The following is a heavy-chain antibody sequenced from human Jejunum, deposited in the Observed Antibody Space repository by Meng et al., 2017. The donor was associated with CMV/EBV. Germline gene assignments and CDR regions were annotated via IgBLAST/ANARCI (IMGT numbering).Heavy chain of an antibody. CDR3: ARGAFD. CDR1: GFSVGNNC. V-gene: IGHV3-66*02. J-gene: IGHJ4*02. D-gene: IGHD2/OR15-2a*01. CDR2: IYDVGNI. Sequence: GSLRLSCAASGFSVGNNCMNWVRQAPGKGLEWVSVIYDVGNIYYADSVKGRFFISRDSSKNMLYLQMNSLRPEDTALYYCARGAFDWGQGTQVTVSS.